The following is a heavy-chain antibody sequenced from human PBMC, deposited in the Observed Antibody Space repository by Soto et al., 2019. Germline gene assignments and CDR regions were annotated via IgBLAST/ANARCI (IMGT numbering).Heavy chain of an antibody. CDR3: ARDPSIVVVTGRLYYYYGMDV. V-gene: IGHV4-39*02. D-gene: IGHD2-21*02. J-gene: IGHJ6*02. CDR2: IYYRGST. Sequence: SETLSLTCSVSGGSISSSSYYWDWIRQPPGKGLEWIGSIYYRGSTYYNPSLQSRVTISIDTSKNQFSLKLSSVTAADTAVYYCARDPSIVVVTGRLYYYYGMDVWGQGTTVTVSS. CDR1: GGSISSSSYY.